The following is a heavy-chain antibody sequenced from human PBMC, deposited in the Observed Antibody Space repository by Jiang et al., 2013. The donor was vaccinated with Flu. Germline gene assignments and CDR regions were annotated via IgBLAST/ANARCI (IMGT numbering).Heavy chain of an antibody. J-gene: IGHJ3*02. CDR2: IYSGGST. CDR3: AREGWFTMVRGVAGEAFDI. V-gene: IGHV3-53*04. Sequence: SVIYSGGSTYYADSVKGRFTISRHNSKNTLYLQMNSLRAEDTAVYYCAREGWFTMVRGVAGEAFDIWGQGTMVTVSS. D-gene: IGHD3-10*01.